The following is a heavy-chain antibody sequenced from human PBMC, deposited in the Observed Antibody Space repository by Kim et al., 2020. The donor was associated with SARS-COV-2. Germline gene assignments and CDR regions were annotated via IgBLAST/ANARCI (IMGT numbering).Heavy chain of an antibody. Sequence: GGSLRLSCVTSGFTFSNYDMHWVRQAPGKGLEWVAVILYDGKNKYYADSVKGRLTISRDNSNNTVYLQMNSLRAEDTAVYYCVKGGVEVPGYWGQGTLVTVSS. J-gene: IGHJ4*02. CDR2: ILYDGKNK. CDR1: GFTFSNYD. CDR3: VKGGVEVPGY. D-gene: IGHD2-2*01. V-gene: IGHV3-30*18.